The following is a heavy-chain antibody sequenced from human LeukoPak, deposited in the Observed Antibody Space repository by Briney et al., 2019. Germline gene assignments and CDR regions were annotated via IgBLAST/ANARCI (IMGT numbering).Heavy chain of an antibody. CDR2: SDPKSGGT. D-gene: IGHD5-12*01. J-gene: IGHJ4*02. Sequence: VASVKVSCKASGYTFTGYYIHWVRQAPGQGLEWIGRSDPKSGGTDYAQKFQGRVTMTRDTTTSTVNMELSRLTSDDTAMYYCARHRAYEVLFDYWGQGTLVTVSS. V-gene: IGHV1-2*06. CDR3: ARHRAYEVLFDY. CDR1: GYTFTGYY.